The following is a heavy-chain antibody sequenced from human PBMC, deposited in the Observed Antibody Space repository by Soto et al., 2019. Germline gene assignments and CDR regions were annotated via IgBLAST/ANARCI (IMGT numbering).Heavy chain of an antibody. CDR1: GYTFNMHG. CDR2: ISGYNGNT. J-gene: IGHJ4*02. CDR3: AREQYYYDSSGNGGTECDC. Sequence: QVQLVQSGPEEKKPGASVKVSCKASGYTFNMHGISWVRQAPGQGLEWMGWISGYNGNTDYAQKLQGRVTLTTDTSTSTAYMELRSLRPDDTAVYYCAREQYYYDSSGNGGTECDCWGQGALVTVSS. V-gene: IGHV1-18*01. D-gene: IGHD3-22*01.